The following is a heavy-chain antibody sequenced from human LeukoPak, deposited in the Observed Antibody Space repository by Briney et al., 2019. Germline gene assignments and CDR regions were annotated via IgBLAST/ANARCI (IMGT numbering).Heavy chain of an antibody. CDR1: GGTFISYA. J-gene: IGHJ3*02. CDR3: ARPQDHGGNVENFNI. V-gene: IGHV1-2*02. D-gene: IGHD4-23*01. Sequence: GASVKVSCKASGGTFISYAISWVRQAPGQGLEWMGWINPNSGGTNYALKFRGRVTMTRDTSISTASMELSRLISDDTAVYYCARPQDHGGNVENFNIWGQGTMVTVSS. CDR2: INPNSGGT.